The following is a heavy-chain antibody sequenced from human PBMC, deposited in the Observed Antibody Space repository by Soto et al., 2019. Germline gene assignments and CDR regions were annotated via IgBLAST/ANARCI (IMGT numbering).Heavy chain of an antibody. Sequence: SVKVSCKASGVTFSSYAISWVRQAPGQGLEWMGGIIPIFGTANYAQKLQGRVTMTTDTSTSTAYMELRSLRSDDTAVYYCARDRGSSWPHFDYWGQGTLVTVSS. V-gene: IGHV1-69*05. CDR2: IIPIFGTA. CDR1: GVTFSSYA. D-gene: IGHD6-13*01. CDR3: ARDRGSSWPHFDY. J-gene: IGHJ4*02.